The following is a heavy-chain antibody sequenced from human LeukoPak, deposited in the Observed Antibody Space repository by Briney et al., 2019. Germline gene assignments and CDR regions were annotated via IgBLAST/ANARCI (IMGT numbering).Heavy chain of an antibody. CDR2: ISYDGSNK. CDR3: ARDSSGYYFDDAFDI. D-gene: IGHD3-22*01. V-gene: IGHV3-30-3*01. Sequence: GGSLRLSCAASGFTFSSYAMHWVRQAPGKGLEWVAVISYDGSNKYYAGSVKGRFTISRDNPKNTLYLQMNSLRAEDTAVYYCARDSSGYYFDDAFDIWGQGTMVTVSS. J-gene: IGHJ3*02. CDR1: GFTFSSYA.